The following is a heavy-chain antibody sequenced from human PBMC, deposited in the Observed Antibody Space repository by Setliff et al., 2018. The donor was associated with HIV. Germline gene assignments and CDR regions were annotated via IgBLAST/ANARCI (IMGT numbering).Heavy chain of an antibody. Sequence: SETLSLTCIVSGASISSNTWSWIRQAPGKGLQWIGFIYNSVTTNYNPSLKSRVTISLDTSKNQFSLNLTSVTAADTAVYYCARRGDFFYYAMDVWGQGTTVTVSS. J-gene: IGHJ6*02. V-gene: IGHV4-59*08. CDR3: ARRGDFFYYAMDV. CDR1: GASISSNT. CDR2: IYNSVTT.